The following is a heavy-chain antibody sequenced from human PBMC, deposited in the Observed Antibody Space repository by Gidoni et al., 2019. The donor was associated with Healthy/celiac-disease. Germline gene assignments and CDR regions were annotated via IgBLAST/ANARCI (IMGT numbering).Heavy chain of an antibody. V-gene: IGHV3-48*03. CDR2: ISSSGSTI. CDR1: GFTFSSYE. CDR3: ARVVLGTDY. J-gene: IGHJ4*02. D-gene: IGHD2-21*02. Sequence: EVQLVASGGGLVQPGGSLRPSCAASGFTFSSYEMNWVRQAPEKGLEWVSYISSSGSTIYYADSVKGRFTISRDNAKNSLYLQMNSLRAEDTAVYYCARVVLGTDYWGQGTLVTVSS.